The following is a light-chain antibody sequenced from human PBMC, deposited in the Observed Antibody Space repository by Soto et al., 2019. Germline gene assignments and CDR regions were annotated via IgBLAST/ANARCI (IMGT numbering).Light chain of an antibody. V-gene: IGKV3-11*01. Sequence: EIVLTQSPATLSLSPGERATLSCRASQSVGSYLAWYQQKPGQAPRLLIYDASNRATGIPARFSGSGSGTDFTLTISSLEPEDFAVYYCQQRSNWRPTWTFGQGTKVEIK. J-gene: IGKJ1*01. CDR2: DAS. CDR1: QSVGSY. CDR3: QQRSNWRPTWT.